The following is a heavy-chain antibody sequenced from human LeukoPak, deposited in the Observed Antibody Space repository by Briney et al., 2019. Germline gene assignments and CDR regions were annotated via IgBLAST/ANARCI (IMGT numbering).Heavy chain of an antibody. Sequence: SETLSLTCAVYGGSFSGYYWSWIRQPPGKGLEWIGEINHSGSTNYNPSLKSRVTISVDTSKNQLSLKLSSVTAADTAVYYCARGRAGYYPHYYYYMDVWGKGTTVTVSS. D-gene: IGHD3-22*01. CDR1: GGSFSGYY. CDR2: INHSGST. V-gene: IGHV4-34*01. CDR3: ARGRAGYYPHYYYYMDV. J-gene: IGHJ6*03.